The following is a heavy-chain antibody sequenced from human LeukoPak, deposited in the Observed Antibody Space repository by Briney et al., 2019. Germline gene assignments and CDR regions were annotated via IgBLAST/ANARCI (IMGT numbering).Heavy chain of an antibody. J-gene: IGHJ6*03. CDR2: IIPIFGTA. Sequence: SVKVSCKASGGTFSNYAISWVRQAPGQGLEWVGGIIPIFGTANYAQKFRGRVTITADKSTRTAYMELSTLRSEDTAVYYCARGGITIFGVVSYMDVWGKGTTVPVSS. CDR1: GGTFSNYA. V-gene: IGHV1-69*06. CDR3: ARGGITIFGVVSYMDV. D-gene: IGHD3-3*01.